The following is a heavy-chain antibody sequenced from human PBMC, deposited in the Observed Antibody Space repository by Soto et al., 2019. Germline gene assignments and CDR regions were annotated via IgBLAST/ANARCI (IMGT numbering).Heavy chain of an antibody. CDR3: ARDLRNVASTEYYFDY. CDR2: ISSSSSTI. J-gene: IGHJ4*01. CDR1: GFTFSSYS. Sequence: EVQLVESGGGLVQPGGSLRLSCAASGFTFSSYSMNWVRHAPGKGLEWVSYISSSSSTIYYADSVKGRFTISRDNAKNSLYLQMNSLRAEDTAVYYCARDLRNVASTEYYFDYWGHGTLVTVSS. D-gene: IGHD6-19*01. V-gene: IGHV3-48*01.